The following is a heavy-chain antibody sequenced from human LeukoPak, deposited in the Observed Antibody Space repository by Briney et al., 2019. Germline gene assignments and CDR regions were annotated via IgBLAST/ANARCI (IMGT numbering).Heavy chain of an antibody. V-gene: IGHV1-69*13. D-gene: IGHD6-6*01. J-gene: IGHJ6*02. Sequence: SVKVSCKASGGTFSSYGISWVRQAPGQGLGWMGGIIPIFGTANYAQKFQGRVTITADESTSTAYMELSSLRSEDTAVYYCARLDEYSSSSRYYGMDVWGQGTTVTVSS. CDR2: IIPIFGTA. CDR1: GGTFSSYG. CDR3: ARLDEYSSSSRYYGMDV.